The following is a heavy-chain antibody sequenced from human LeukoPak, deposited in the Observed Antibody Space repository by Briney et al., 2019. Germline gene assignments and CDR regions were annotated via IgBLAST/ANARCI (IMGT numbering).Heavy chain of an antibody. J-gene: IGHJ5*02. D-gene: IGHD6-6*01. V-gene: IGHV4-39*01. CDR2: IYYSGST. CDR1: GGSIRSSSYY. Sequence: SETLSLTCTVSGGSIRSSSYYWGWIRQPPGKGLEWIGSIYYSGSTYYNPSLKSRVTISVDTSKNQFSLKLSSVTAADTAVYYCAVSSSNWFDPWGQGTLVTVSS. CDR3: AVSSSNWFDP.